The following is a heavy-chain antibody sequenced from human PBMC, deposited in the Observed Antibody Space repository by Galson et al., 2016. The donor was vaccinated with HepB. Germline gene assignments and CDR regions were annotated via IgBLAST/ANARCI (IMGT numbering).Heavy chain of an antibody. CDR2: ISGYNGNT. CDR3: ARDQGFRIAVADLDY. Sequence: SVKVSCKAADYTFTNYGISWVRQAPGQGLEWMAWISGYNGNTNYAQKLAGRVTMTTDTSTSTAYMELRSLRSDDTAVYYCARDQGFRIAVADLDYWGQGTLVTVSS. J-gene: IGHJ4*02. D-gene: IGHD6-19*01. V-gene: IGHV1-18*01. CDR1: DYTFTNYG.